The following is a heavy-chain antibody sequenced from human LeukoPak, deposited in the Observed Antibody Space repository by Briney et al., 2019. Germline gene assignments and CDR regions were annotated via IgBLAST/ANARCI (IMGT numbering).Heavy chain of an antibody. CDR2: MSGSGEIS. V-gene: IGHV3-23*01. CDR3: AKDKPGPPYCSMSNCFDAFDV. CDR1: GFTFSDWT. J-gene: IGHJ3*01. Sequence: GGSLRLSCAASGFTFSDWTMSWVRQAPGKGPEWVSVMSGSGEISYYADSVKGGFTISRDNSRNIMFLQMNNLSAGDTARYYCAKDKPGPPYCSMSNCFDAFDVWGQGTMVTVSS. D-gene: IGHD2-2*01.